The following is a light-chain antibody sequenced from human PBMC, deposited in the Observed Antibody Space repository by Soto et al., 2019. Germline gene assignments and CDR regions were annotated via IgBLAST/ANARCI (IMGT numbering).Light chain of an antibody. V-gene: IGKV3D-20*01. CDR1: QSLSSSY. CDR2: DAS. J-gene: IGKJ4*01. Sequence: EIGCTQSPSTLSLSPGGRATLSCGASQSLSSSYLAWYQQKPGLAPRLLIYDASSRATGIPDRFSGSGSGTDFTLTISRLEPEDFAVYYCQQYGSSTLTFGGGTKVDIK. CDR3: QQYGSSTLT.